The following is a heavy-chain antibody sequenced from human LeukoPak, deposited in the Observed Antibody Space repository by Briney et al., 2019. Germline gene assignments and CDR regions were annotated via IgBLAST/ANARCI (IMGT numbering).Heavy chain of an antibody. D-gene: IGHD3-22*01. CDR3: ARVVYYYDSSSYEY. CDR2: INPNSGGT. J-gene: IGHJ4*02. Sequence: ASVKVSCKASGYTFTGHYMHWVRQAPGQGLEWMGRINPNSGGTNYAQKFQGRVTMTRDTSISTAYMELSRLRSDDTAVYYCARVVYYYDSSSYEYWGQGTLVTVSS. V-gene: IGHV1-2*06. CDR1: GYTFTGHY.